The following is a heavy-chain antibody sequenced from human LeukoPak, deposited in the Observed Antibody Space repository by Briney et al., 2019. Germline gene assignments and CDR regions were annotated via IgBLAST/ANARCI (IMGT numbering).Heavy chain of an antibody. J-gene: IGHJ4*02. D-gene: IGHD6-19*01. CDR1: GGSISSYY. CDR2: IYYSGST. V-gene: IGHV4-59*01. CDR3: ARSAVAGTQPFDY. Sequence: SETLSLTCTVSGGSISSYYWSWIRQPPGKGLEWIGYIYYSGSTNNNPSLKSRVTISVDTSKNQFSLKLSSVTAADTAVYYCARSAVAGTQPFDYWGQGTLVTVSS.